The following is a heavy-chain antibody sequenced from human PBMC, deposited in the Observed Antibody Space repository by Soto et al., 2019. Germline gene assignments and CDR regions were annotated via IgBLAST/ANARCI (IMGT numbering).Heavy chain of an antibody. CDR1: GFTVSNAW. J-gene: IGHJ4*02. D-gene: IGHD3-22*01. Sequence: PXGSLRLACAASGFTVSNAWMSWVRQAPGKGLEWVGRIKSKTDGWTTDYAAPVKGRFTISRDDSKNTLYLQMNSLKTEDTAVYHCTTDRLSYYDSSGYYSWGQRTLVTVSS. CDR2: IKSKTDGWTT. V-gene: IGHV3-15*01. CDR3: TTDRLSYYDSSGYYS.